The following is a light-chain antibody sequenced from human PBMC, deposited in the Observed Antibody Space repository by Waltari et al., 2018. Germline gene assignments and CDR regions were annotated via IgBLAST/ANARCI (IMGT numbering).Light chain of an antibody. CDR3: QQYDGLVVT. Sequence: EIVLTQSPGTLSLSPGERVILSCMASQYITGCLMTWYHQKPSQAPRLLIYSASTRAPGVPDRFSGSGSGTDFTLTISRLEPEDSGVYYCQQYDGLVVTFGGGTKVEIK. CDR2: SAS. CDR1: QYITGCL. J-gene: IGKJ4*01. V-gene: IGKV3-20*01.